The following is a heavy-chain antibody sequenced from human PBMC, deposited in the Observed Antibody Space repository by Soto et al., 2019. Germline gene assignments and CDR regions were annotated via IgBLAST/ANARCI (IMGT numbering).Heavy chain of an antibody. V-gene: IGHV1-69*01. CDR3: ARDLVILTGREGIFDY. J-gene: IGHJ4*02. CDR1: GGTFSSYA. D-gene: IGHD3-9*01. CDR2: IIPIFGTA. Sequence: QVQLVQSGAEVKKPGSSVKVSCKASGGTFSSYAISWVRQAPGQGLEWMGGIIPIFGTANYAQKFQGRVTITADESTTTAYMERRSLRSEDTAVYYCARDLVILTGREGIFDYWGQGTLVTVSS.